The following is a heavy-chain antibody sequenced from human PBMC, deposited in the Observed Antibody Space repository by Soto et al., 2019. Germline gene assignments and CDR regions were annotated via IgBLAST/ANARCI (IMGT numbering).Heavy chain of an antibody. CDR3: ARVTVVAGTSGAFDI. CDR2: ISYDGSNK. CDR1: GFTFSSYA. D-gene: IGHD6-19*01. J-gene: IGHJ3*02. V-gene: IGHV3-30-3*01. Sequence: GSLRLSCAASGFTFSSYAMHWVRQAPGKGLEWVAVISYDGSNKYYADSVKGRFTISRDNSKNTLYLQMNSLRAEDTAVYYCARVTVVAGTSGAFDIWGQGTMVTVSS.